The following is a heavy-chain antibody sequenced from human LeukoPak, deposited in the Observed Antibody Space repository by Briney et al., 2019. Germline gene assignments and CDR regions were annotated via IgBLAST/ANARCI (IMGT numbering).Heavy chain of an antibody. CDR1: GFTFSNYW. D-gene: IGHD3-10*01. V-gene: IGHV3-7*03. CDR2: IKQDGSEK. CDR3: ARDPMVRGVRPDY. Sequence: PGGPLRLSCAASGFTFSNYWMSWVRQAPGKGLEWVANIKQDGSEKYYVDSVKGRFTISRDNAQNSLYLQMNSLRAEDTAVYYCARDPMVRGVRPDYWGQGTLVTVSS. J-gene: IGHJ4*02.